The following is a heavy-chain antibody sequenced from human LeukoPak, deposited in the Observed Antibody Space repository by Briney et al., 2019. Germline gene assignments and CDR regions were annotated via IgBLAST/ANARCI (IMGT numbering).Heavy chain of an antibody. CDR3: ARDGEASSGAFDY. CDR1: GYTFTSSD. CDR2: MNPDTGNT. D-gene: IGHD6-6*01. Sequence: ASVKVSCKASGYTFTSSDINWVRQAPGQGLEWMGWMNPDTGNTDYAQNFQGRVTMTRNTSISTAYMDLSSLRSEDTAVYYCARDGEASSGAFDYWGQGTLVTVSS. V-gene: IGHV1-8*01. J-gene: IGHJ4*02.